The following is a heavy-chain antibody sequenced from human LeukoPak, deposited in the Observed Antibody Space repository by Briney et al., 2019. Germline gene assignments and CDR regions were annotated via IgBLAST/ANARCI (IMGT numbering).Heavy chain of an antibody. Sequence: GGSLRLSCAASGFTFSNYAMNWVRQAPGKGLEWVSYIRSSSSTIYYADSVKGRFTISRDNAMNSLYLQMNSLRAEDTAVYYCARAKRNGFDIWGQGTMVTVSS. J-gene: IGHJ3*02. V-gene: IGHV3-48*01. CDR1: GFTFSNYA. CDR2: IRSSSSTI. CDR3: ARAKRNGFDI.